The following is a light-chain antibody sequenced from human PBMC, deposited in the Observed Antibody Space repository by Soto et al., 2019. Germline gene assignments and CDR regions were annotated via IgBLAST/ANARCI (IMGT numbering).Light chain of an antibody. CDR3: YSAADHNRGV. J-gene: IGLJ3*02. V-gene: IGLV3-27*01. Sequence: SYELTQPSSVSVSPGQTARITCSGDVLAKKYARWFQQKPGQAPVLVIYKDSERPSGIPERFSGSSSGTTVTLTISGAQVEDEADYYCYSAADHNRGVFGGGTKLTVL. CDR2: KDS. CDR1: VLAKKY.